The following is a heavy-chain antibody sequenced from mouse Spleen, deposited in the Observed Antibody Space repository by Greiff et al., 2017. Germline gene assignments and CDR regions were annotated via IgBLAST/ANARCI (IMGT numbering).Heavy chain of an antibody. V-gene: IGHV5-4*02. CDR3: ARSSYGNYWYFDV. D-gene: IGHD2-10*02. J-gene: IGHJ1*01. Sequence: EVQLQESGGGLVKPGGSLKLSCAASGFTFSDYYMYWVRQTPEKRLEWVATISDGGSYTYYPDSVKWRFTISRDNAKNNLYLLMSSLKSEDTAMYYCARSSYGNYWYFDVWGAGTTVTVSS. CDR1: GFTFSDYY. CDR2: ISDGGSYT.